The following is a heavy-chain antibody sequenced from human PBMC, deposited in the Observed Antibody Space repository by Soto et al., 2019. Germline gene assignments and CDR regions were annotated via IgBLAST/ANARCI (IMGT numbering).Heavy chain of an antibody. CDR2: ISASGGTT. Sequence: PGGSLRLSCAASGFTFSNYAMSWVRQAPGKGLEWVSVISASGGTTYYADSVKGRFTISRDNSKNTLWLQMDSLRAEDTAVYYCVGGGYGTPLFGGGGYMDVWGKGTTVTVSS. V-gene: IGHV3-23*01. CDR3: VGGGYGTPLFGGGGYMDV. D-gene: IGHD3-16*01. CDR1: GFTFSNYA. J-gene: IGHJ6*03.